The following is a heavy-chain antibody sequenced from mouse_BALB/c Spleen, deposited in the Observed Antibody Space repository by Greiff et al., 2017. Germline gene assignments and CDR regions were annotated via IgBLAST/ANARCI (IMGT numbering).Heavy chain of an antibody. J-gene: IGHJ1*01. V-gene: IGHV2-2*02. CDR2: IWSGGST. D-gene: IGHD2-2*01. Sequence: QVQLQQSGPGLVQPSQSLSITCTVSGFSLTSYGVHWVRQSPGKGLEWLGVIWSGGSTDYNAAFISRLSISKDNSKSQVFFKMNSLQANDTAIYYRARKGGYDDYWYFDVWGAGTTVTVSS. CDR3: ARKGGYDDYWYFDV. CDR1: GFSLTSYG.